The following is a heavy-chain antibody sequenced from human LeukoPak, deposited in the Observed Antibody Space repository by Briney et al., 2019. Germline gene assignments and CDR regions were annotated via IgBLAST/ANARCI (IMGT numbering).Heavy chain of an antibody. D-gene: IGHD1-26*01. Sequence: SETLSLTCTVSGGSISSYYWSWIRQPPGKGLEWIGYIYYSGSTNYNPSLKSRVTISVDTSKNQFSLKLSSVTAADTAIYYCASTGVGASSSDFDYWGQGTQVTVCS. CDR2: IYYSGST. V-gene: IGHV4-59*08. CDR1: GGSISSYY. J-gene: IGHJ4*02. CDR3: ASTGVGASSSDFDY.